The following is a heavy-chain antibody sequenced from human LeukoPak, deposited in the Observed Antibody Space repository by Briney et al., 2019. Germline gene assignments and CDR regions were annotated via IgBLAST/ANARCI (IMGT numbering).Heavy chain of an antibody. D-gene: IGHD3-16*01. V-gene: IGHV3-7*01. J-gene: IGHJ4*02. CDR2: IKDDGSAK. CDR1: RFTFSSSW. Sequence: PGGALRLPCAASRFTFSSSWIIWLRQPPGNVLQWVADIKDDGSAKYYMDSVKGRFSISRDNAKNSLYLQMNSLRVEDTAVYYCGRDPDHGAVDYWGQGTLVTVSS. CDR3: GRDPDHGAVDY.